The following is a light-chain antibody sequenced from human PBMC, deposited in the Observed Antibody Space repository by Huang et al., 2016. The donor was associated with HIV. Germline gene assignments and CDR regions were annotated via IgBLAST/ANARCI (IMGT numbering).Light chain of an antibody. CDR1: QSV. CDR2: TAT. CDR3: QQYGWSPIT. Sequence: EIVLTQSPGTLSLSAGETATLSCRASQSVPRLLSHTATNRATAIPDRFSGSGSATDFTLTISRLQPEDFAVYYCQQYGWSPITFGQGTRLEIK. V-gene: IGKV3-20*01. J-gene: IGKJ5*01.